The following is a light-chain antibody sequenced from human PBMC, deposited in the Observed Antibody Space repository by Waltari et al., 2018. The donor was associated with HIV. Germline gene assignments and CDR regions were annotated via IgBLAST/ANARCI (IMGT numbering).Light chain of an antibody. V-gene: IGKV3-11*01. Sequence: EIVLTQSPATLSLSPGERATRPSRDSKSVSSYLAWYQQKPGQAPRLLIYDASYRATGIPARFSGSGSGTDFTLTISSPEPEDFAAYYCQQRNNWLTFGGGTKVEIK. CDR2: DAS. J-gene: IGKJ4*01. CDR3: QQRNNWLT. CDR1: KSVSSY.